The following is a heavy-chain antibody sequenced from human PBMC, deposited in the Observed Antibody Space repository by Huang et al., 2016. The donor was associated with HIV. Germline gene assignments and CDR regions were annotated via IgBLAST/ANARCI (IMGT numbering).Heavy chain of an antibody. Sequence: EVQLVESGGGLVQPGGSLRLSCAASGFTFSSYWMHWVRQAPGKGMGWGSRSNRDGSSSGYADSVKGRCTISRDNAKNTLYLQMNSLRAEDTAVYYCVRDPRIQSWLNYFDYWGQGTLVSVSS. V-gene: IGHV3-74*01. CDR2: SNRDGSSS. J-gene: IGHJ4*02. D-gene: IGHD3-22*01. CDR3: VRDPRIQSWLNYFDY. CDR1: GFTFSSYW.